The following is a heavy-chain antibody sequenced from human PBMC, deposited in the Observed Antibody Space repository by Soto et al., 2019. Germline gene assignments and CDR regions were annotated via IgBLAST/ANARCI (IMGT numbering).Heavy chain of an antibody. V-gene: IGHV4-30-2*01. CDR3: ARSPYCSGGSCYFDY. D-gene: IGHD2-15*01. CDR2: IYHSGST. J-gene: IGHJ4*02. CDR1: GGSISSGGYS. Sequence: PSETLSLTCAVSGGSISSGGYSWSWIRQPPGKGLEWIGYIYHSGSTYYNPSLKSRVTISVDRSKNQFSLKLSSVTAADTAVYYCARSPYCSGGSCYFDYWGQGTLVTVSS.